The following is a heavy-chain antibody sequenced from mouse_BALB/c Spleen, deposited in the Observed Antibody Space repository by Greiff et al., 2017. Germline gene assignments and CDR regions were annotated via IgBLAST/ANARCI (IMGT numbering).Heavy chain of an antibody. CDR2: ISDGGSYT. V-gene: IGHV5-4*02. J-gene: IGHJ4*01. Sequence: EVMLVESGGGLVQPGGSLKLSCAASGFTFSDYYMYWVRQTPEKRLEWVATISDGGSYTYYPDSVKGRFTISRDNAKNNLYLQMSSLKSEDTAMYYCARDRMRRGGAMVYWGRGTSVTVSS. CDR3: ARDRMRRGGAMVY. CDR1: GFTFSDYY.